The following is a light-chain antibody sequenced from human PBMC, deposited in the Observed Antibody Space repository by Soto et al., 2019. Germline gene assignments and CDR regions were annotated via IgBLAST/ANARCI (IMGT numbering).Light chain of an antibody. J-gene: IGKJ3*01. CDR2: GAS. CDR3: QQYDNAPALFT. CDR1: QTVSSSY. V-gene: IGKV3-20*01. Sequence: EIVLTQSPGTLSLSPGERATLSCRASQTVSSSYLAWYQQKPGQAPRLLIYGASSRAAAIPDRFSGSGSGTDFTLTISNLEPEDSAVYYCQQYDNAPALFTFGPGTKVDIK.